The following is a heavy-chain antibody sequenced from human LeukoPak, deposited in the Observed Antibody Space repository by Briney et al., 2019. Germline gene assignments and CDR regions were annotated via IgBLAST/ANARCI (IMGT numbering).Heavy chain of an antibody. CDR2: INPNSGDT. V-gene: IGHV1-2*02. Sequence: ASVKVSCKASGYTFTAYYLHWVRQAPGQGLEWMGWINPNSGDTNYAQKFQGRVTMTRDTSITTAYMELSRLTSDDTAIYYCARDRMRDCATTSCYLAYWGQGTLVTVSS. CDR3: ARDRMRDCATTSCYLAY. D-gene: IGHD2-2*01. CDR1: GYTFTAYY. J-gene: IGHJ4*02.